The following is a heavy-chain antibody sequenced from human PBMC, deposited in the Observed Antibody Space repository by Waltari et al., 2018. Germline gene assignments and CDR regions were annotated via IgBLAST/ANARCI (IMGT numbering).Heavy chain of an antibody. CDR3: ARGSSSSFDS. D-gene: IGHD6-13*01. CDR2: TYYRSKCSN. CDR1: GDSVSVNSAAA. Sequence: QVQLQQSGPGLVKPSQTLSLTCAVSGDSVSVNSAAAWNWFRQSPSGGLEWLGRTYYRSKCSNEYAVSVRSRITINPDTSKNQFSLHLNSVTPEDTAVYYCARGSSSSFDSWGQGILVTVSS. V-gene: IGHV6-1*01. J-gene: IGHJ4*02.